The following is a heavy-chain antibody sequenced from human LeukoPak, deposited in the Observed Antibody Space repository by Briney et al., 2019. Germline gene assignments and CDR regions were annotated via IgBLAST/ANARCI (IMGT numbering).Heavy chain of an antibody. CDR3: ARHYYGGSGAFDI. CDR1: SGSISSYY. V-gene: IGHV4-59*08. Sequence: SETLSLTCTVSSGSISSYYWSWIRQPPGKGLEWVGYIYYSGTTYYNPSLKSRVTMSVDTSKKQFSLTLSFVTAADTAIYYCARHYYGGSGAFDIWGQGTMVTVSS. CDR2: IYYSGTT. D-gene: IGHD4-23*01. J-gene: IGHJ3*02.